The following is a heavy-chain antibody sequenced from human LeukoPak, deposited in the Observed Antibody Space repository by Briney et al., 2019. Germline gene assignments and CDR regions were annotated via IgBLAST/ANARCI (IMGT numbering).Heavy chain of an antibody. Sequence: SETLSLTCSVSGASITTYCWSWIRQSAGKGLEWIGRIHSSGSPHYNPSLTGRVTMSLDTSKNQFSLKLTSVTAADTAVYYCARDLGNVGWLIDYWGQGTRVTVSS. CDR3: ARDLGNVGWLIDY. CDR2: IHSSGSP. CDR1: GASITTYC. J-gene: IGHJ4*02. V-gene: IGHV4-4*07. D-gene: IGHD6-19*01.